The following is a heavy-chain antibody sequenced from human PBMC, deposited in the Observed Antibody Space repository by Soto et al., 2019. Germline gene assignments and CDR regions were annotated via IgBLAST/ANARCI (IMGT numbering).Heavy chain of an antibody. J-gene: IGHJ3*02. V-gene: IGHV2-5*01. Sequence: QITVRGSGPTLVEPTQTLTLTCSLSGMSLTTSGVGLGWIRQPPGKALEWLALIYWNDDKHYSPSLKSRVTITKDTSKNQAVLRVTNMDPADTATYYCARGLATLPVFAFDIWGQGTVVTVSS. CDR1: GMSLTTSGVG. CDR3: ARGLATLPVFAFDI. D-gene: IGHD6-6*01. CDR2: IYWNDDK.